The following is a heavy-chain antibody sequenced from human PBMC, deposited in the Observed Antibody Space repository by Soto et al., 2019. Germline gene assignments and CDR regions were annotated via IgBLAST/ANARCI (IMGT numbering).Heavy chain of an antibody. D-gene: IGHD2-21*02. CDR1: GFTFSSYG. J-gene: IGHJ4*02. CDR3: AKKQSPIVVVTAWTTIDY. Sequence: QVQLVESGGGVVQPGRSLRLSCAASGFTFSSYGMHWVRQAPGKGLEWVAVISYDGSNKYYADSVKGRFTISRDNSKNTLYLQMNSLRAEDTAVYYCAKKQSPIVVVTAWTTIDYWGQGTLVTVSS. CDR2: ISYDGSNK. V-gene: IGHV3-30*18.